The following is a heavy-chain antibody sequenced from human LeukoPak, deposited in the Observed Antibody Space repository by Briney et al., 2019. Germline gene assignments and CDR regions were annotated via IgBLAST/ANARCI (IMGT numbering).Heavy chain of an antibody. CDR1: GFTFSSYA. V-gene: IGHV3-23*01. D-gene: IGHD6-19*01. CDR3: ARHASPRGAGAGTEYFQH. J-gene: IGHJ1*01. CDR2: ISGGGGGT. Sequence: RSGGSLRLSCEASGFTFSSYAMTWVRQAPGKGLDWVSAISGGGGGTYYADSVKGRFTISRDNSKNTLFLQMNSLRAEDSALYYCARHASPRGAGAGTEYFQHWGQGTLVTVSS.